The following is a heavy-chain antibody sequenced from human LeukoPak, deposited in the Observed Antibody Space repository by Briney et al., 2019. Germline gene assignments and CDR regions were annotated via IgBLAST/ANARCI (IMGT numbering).Heavy chain of an antibody. V-gene: IGHV1-2*02. CDR1: GYTFTDYY. J-gene: IGHJ2*01. CDR2: INPNSGGT. D-gene: IGHD3-22*01. Sequence: ASVNVSCKASGYTFTDYYIHWLRQAPGQGLEWMGWINPNSGGTNYAQKFQGRVTMTRDTSISTAYMELSRLRSDDTAVYYCARVQGDSSGYYYGDWYFDLWGRGTLVTVSS. CDR3: ARVQGDSSGYYYGDWYFDL.